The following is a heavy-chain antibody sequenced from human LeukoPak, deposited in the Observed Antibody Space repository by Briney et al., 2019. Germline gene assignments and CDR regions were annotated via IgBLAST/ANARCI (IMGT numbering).Heavy chain of an antibody. Sequence: GGSLRLSCAASGFTFSGYAMSWVRQAPGKGLEWVSAISGSGGSTFYADSVKGRFTISRDNSKNTLYLQMNSLRAEDTAVYFCAKGYDFWSGGLDYWGQGTLVTVSS. CDR3: AKGYDFWSGGLDY. D-gene: IGHD3-3*01. CDR2: ISGSGGST. J-gene: IGHJ4*02. V-gene: IGHV3-23*01. CDR1: GFTFSGYA.